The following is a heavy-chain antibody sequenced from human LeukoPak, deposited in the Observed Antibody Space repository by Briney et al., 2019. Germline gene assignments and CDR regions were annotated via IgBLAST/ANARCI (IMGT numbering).Heavy chain of an antibody. Sequence: GGSLRLSYAASGFTFGSYGMHWVRQAPGKGREWVAVISYDGSNKYYADSVKGRFTISRDNSKNTLYLQMNSLRAEDTAVYYCAKDFINLWGQGTLVTVSS. CDR3: AKDFINL. CDR2: ISYDGSNK. J-gene: IGHJ4*02. V-gene: IGHV3-30*18. CDR1: GFTFGSYG.